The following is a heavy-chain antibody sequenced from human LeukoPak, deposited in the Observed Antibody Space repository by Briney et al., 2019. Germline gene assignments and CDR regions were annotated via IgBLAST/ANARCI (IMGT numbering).Heavy chain of an antibody. D-gene: IGHD3-10*01. J-gene: IGHJ4*02. V-gene: IGHV3-48*04. CDR3: VRSFGSSCF. CDR2: ISSSGSTI. CDR1: GLAFSTYS. Sequence: GGSLRLSCAASGLAFSTYSMNWVRQAPGKGLEWVSYISSSGSTIYYADSVKGRFTISRDNAKNSLYLQMNSLRAEDTAVYYCVRSFGSSCFWGQGTLVTVSS.